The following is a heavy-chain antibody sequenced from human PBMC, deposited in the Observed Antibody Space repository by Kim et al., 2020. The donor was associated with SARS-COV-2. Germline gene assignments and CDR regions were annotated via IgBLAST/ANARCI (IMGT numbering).Heavy chain of an antibody. V-gene: IGHV4-39*07. CDR1: GGSISSSSYY. Sequence: SETLSLTCTVSGGSISSSSYYWGWIRQPPGKGLEWIGSIYYSGSTYYNPSLKSRVTISVDTSKNQFSLKLSSVTAADTAVYYCARAQRSGWYFDYWGQGTLVTVSS. J-gene: IGHJ4*02. CDR2: IYYSGST. D-gene: IGHD6-19*01. CDR3: ARAQRSGWYFDY.